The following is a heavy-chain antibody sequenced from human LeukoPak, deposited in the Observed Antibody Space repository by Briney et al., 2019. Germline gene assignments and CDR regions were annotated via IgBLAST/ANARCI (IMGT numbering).Heavy chain of an antibody. CDR2: ISSSSSYI. J-gene: IGHJ4*02. D-gene: IGHD5-24*01. CDR1: GFTFSSYS. CDR3: ARPSRDGYSEAIDY. V-gene: IGHV3-21*01. Sequence: GGSLRLSCAASGFTFSSYSMNWVRQAPGKGLEWVSSISSSSSYIYYADSVKGRFTISRDNAKNSLYLQMNGLRAEDTAVYYCARPSRDGYSEAIDYWGQGTLVTVSS.